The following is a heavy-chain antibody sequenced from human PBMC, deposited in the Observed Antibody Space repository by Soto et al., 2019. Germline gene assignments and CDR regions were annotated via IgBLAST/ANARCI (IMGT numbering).Heavy chain of an antibody. CDR3: ARDVPRDNYGMDV. Sequence: GASVKVSCKASGYTFTSYGISWVRQAPGQGLEWMGWISAYNGNTNYAQKLQGRVTMTTDTSTSTAYMEPRSLRSDDTAVYYCARDVPRDNYGMDVWGQGTTVTVSS. CDR2: ISAYNGNT. V-gene: IGHV1-18*01. CDR1: GYTFTSYG. J-gene: IGHJ6*02.